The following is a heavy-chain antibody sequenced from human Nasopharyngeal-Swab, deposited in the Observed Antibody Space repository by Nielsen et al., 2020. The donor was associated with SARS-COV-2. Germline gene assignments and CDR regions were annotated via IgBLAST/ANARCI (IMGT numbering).Heavy chain of an antibody. CDR3: ERITNLDYYFDY. Sequence: WIRQPPGKALEWLALIDWDDDKYYSTSLKTRLTISKDTSKNQGGLTMTNRDNVETEKEEGERITNLDYYFDYWGQGTLVTVSS. CDR2: IDWDDDK. J-gene: IGHJ4*02. V-gene: IGHV2-70*01.